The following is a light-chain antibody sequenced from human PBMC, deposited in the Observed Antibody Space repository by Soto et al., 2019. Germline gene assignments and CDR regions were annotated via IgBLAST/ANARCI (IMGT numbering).Light chain of an antibody. Sequence: DTNLPQSPSFLSASVGDRVTITCRPSQAVPNNMAWYQQKPGKPPKLLIYEESTLHSGVPSRFSGRKSGTQFTLTIDSLQPEDFATYYCQQVKTYPRTFGGGTKVEIK. J-gene: IGKJ4*01. CDR3: QQVKTYPRT. CDR1: QAVPNN. CDR2: EES. V-gene: IGKV1-9*01.